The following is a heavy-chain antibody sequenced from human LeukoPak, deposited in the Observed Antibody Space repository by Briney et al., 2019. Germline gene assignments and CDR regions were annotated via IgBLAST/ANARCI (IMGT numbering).Heavy chain of an antibody. J-gene: IGHJ4*02. D-gene: IGHD2-2*01. Sequence: GGSLRLSCAASGFTFRSYTMNWVLQAPGKGLEWVSSISSSSSSIYYADSVKGRFTISRDNAKKSLYLQMNSLRAEDTAMYYCARGFCTSTSCYGSYWGQGTLVTVSS. CDR3: ARGFCTSTSCYGSY. CDR1: GFTFRSYT. V-gene: IGHV3-21*01. CDR2: ISSSSSSI.